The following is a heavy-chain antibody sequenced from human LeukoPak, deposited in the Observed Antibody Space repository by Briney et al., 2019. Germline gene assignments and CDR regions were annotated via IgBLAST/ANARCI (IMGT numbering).Heavy chain of an antibody. D-gene: IGHD5-24*01. CDR2: INPKTGGT. CDR3: ARVGDGLNDAFDI. J-gene: IGHJ3*02. V-gene: IGHV1-2*06. Sequence: ASVKVSCKASGYIFTGHYMNWVRQVPGQGLEWMGRINPKTGGTNYAQNFQGRVTMTRDTSISTTYMELSRLRPDDTAVYYCARVGDGLNDAFDIWGQGTMATVSS. CDR1: GYIFTGHY.